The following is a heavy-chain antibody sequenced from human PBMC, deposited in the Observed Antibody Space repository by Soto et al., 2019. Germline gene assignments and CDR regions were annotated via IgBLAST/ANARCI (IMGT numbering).Heavy chain of an antibody. V-gene: IGHV3-7*05. Sequence: VQLVESGGGLVQPGGSLRLSCAASGFTFSSYWMSWVRQAPGKGLEWVANIKQDGSEKYYVDSVKGRFTISRDNAKNSLYLQMNSLRAEDTAVYYCARRGTYYYDSSGYYPFDYWGQGTLVTVSS. D-gene: IGHD3-22*01. CDR3: ARRGTYYYDSSGYYPFDY. CDR2: IKQDGSEK. CDR1: GFTFSSYW. J-gene: IGHJ4*02.